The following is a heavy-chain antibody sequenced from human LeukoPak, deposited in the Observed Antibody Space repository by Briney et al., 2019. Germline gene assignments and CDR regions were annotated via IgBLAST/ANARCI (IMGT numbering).Heavy chain of an antibody. J-gene: IGHJ4*02. CDR2: IYYSGST. CDR1: GGSISTYY. V-gene: IGHV4-59*08. D-gene: IGHD2-15*01. CDR3: ARGAPVVAATSPFDY. Sequence: SETLSLTCTVSGGSISTYYWSWIRQPPGKGLEWIGYIYYSGSTNYNPSLKSRVTISVDTSKNQFSLKLSSVTAADTAVYYCARGAPVVAATSPFDYWGQGTLVTVSS.